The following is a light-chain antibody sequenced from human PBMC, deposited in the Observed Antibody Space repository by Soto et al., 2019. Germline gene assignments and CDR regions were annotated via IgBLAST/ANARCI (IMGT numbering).Light chain of an antibody. CDR1: QSIGSN. J-gene: IGKJ3*01. CDR2: GAS. V-gene: IGKV1-39*01. CDR3: QQSYSTPFT. Sequence: DIQMTQSPSSLSASVGDRVTITCRASQSIGSNLNWYQQKPGKAPKLLIYGASNLQRGVPSRFSGSGSGTDFTVTISSLQPEDFATYYCQQSYSTPFTFGPGTKVDIK.